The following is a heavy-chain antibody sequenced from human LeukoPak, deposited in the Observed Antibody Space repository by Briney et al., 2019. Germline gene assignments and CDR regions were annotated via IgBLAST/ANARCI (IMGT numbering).Heavy chain of an antibody. V-gene: IGHV3-30*04. CDR2: ISKDGSMR. CDR1: GFSFTKYA. J-gene: IGHJ3*02. Sequence: TGPSLRLSCAASGFSFTKYAMDWVRQAAGKGLEWLAFISKDGSMRYYADSVKGRFTVYRDNSNIAVYLQTNSLKSEETAVYYCAGEKFDIWGQGTMVTVSA. CDR3: AGEKFDI.